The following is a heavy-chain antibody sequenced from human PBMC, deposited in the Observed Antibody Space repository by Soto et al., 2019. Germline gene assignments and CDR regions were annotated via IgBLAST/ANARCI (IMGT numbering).Heavy chain of an antibody. CDR3: ARAPYSSGWFGDEYYFDY. Sequence: EVQLVESGGGLVQPGGSLRLSCAASGFTFSSYEMNWVRQAPGKGLKWVSYISSSGSTIYYADSVKGRFTISRDNAKNSLYLQMNSLRAEDTAVYYCARAPYSSGWFGDEYYFDYWGQGTLVTVSS. CDR2: ISSSGSTI. CDR1: GFTFSSYE. V-gene: IGHV3-48*03. J-gene: IGHJ4*02. D-gene: IGHD6-19*01.